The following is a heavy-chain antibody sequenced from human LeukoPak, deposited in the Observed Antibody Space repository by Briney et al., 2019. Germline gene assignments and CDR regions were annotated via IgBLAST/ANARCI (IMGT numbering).Heavy chain of an antibody. D-gene: IGHD3-10*01. CDR1: GGSISSYY. CDR2: IYYSGST. Sequence: SVTLSLTCTGSGGSISSYYWKWIRQPPGKGLEGFGYIYYSGSTNYNPSLKRRVTISVDTSKTQFSLNLNLVTAADTAVYYCARYGSGTYYFDYWGQGTLVTVSS. CDR3: ARYGSGTYYFDY. V-gene: IGHV4-59*12. J-gene: IGHJ4*02.